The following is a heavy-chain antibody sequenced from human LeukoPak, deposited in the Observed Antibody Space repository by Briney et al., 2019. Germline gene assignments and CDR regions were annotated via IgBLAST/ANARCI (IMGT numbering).Heavy chain of an antibody. CDR1: GGSISSGGYS. V-gene: IGHV4-30-2*01. J-gene: IGHJ6*02. CDR2: IYHSGST. D-gene: IGHD6-13*01. CDR3: ARDLAGYYGMDV. Sequence: SETLSLTCAVSGGSISSGGYSWSWIRQPPGKGLEWIGYIYHSGSTYYNPSLKSRVTISVDRSKNQFSLKLSSVTAADTAVYYCARDLAGYYGMDVWGQGTTVTVSS.